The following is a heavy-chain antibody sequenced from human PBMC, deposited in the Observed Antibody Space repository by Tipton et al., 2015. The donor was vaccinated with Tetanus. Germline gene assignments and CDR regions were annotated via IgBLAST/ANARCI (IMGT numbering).Heavy chain of an antibody. Sequence: SLRLSCAASGFTLSDYYMSWIRQAPGKGLEWLSYISSSGATINYADSVKGRFTLSRDTAKNSLYLLMDSLRADDTAVYFCAREGSGLNVGPLDVGGRGILVFVSS. CDR3: AREGSGLNVGPLDV. CDR2: ISSSGATI. J-gene: IGHJ4*02. D-gene: IGHD3-3*01. V-gene: IGHV3-11*01. CDR1: GFTLSDYY.